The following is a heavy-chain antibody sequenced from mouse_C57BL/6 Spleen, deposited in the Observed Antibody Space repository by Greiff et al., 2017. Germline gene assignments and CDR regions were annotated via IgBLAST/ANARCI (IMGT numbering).Heavy chain of an antibody. Sequence: QVQLQQPGAELVRPGSSVKLSCKASGYTFTSYWMDWVKQRPGQGLEWIGNIYPSDSETHYNQKFKDKATLTVDKSSSTAYMQLSSLTSEDSAVYYCAREGNYYGPFDYWGQGTTLTVSS. CDR1: GYTFTSYW. CDR2: IYPSDSET. CDR3: AREGNYYGPFDY. V-gene: IGHV1-61*01. J-gene: IGHJ2*01. D-gene: IGHD2-1*01.